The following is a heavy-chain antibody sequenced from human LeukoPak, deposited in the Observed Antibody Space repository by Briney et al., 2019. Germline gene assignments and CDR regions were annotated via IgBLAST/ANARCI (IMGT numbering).Heavy chain of an antibody. Sequence: PGGSLRLSCAAAGFTFSDYYMSWIRQAPGKGLEWVSYISSSGSTIYYADSVKGRFTISGDNAKNTLYLQIGSLRADDTAVYYCTRMSREAPGLPDLWGQGTLVTVSS. CDR1: GFTFSDYY. CDR2: ISSSGSTI. J-gene: IGHJ5*02. D-gene: IGHD5-24*01. V-gene: IGHV3-11*04. CDR3: TRMSREAPGLPDL.